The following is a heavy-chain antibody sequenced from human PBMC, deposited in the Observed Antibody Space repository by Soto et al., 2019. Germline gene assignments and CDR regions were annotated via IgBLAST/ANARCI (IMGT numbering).Heavy chain of an antibody. V-gene: IGHV3-23*01. CDR2: ISGSGGST. CDR3: AKDPHRIQLWCWSDY. J-gene: IGHJ4*02. CDR1: GFTFSSYA. D-gene: IGHD5-18*01. Sequence: EVQLLESGGGLVQPGGSLRLSCAASGFTFSSYAMSWVRQAPGKGLEWVSGISGSGGSTYYADSVKGRFTISRDNSXHTLYLQMNSLRAEDTAVYYCAKDPHRIQLWCWSDYWGQGTLVTVSS.